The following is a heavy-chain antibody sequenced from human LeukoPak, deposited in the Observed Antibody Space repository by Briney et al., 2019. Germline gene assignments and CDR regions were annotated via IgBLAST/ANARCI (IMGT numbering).Heavy chain of an antibody. Sequence: SETLSLTCAVYGGSFSGYYWSWIRQPPGKGLEWIGEINHSGSTNYNPSLKSRVTISVDTSKNQFSLKLSSVTAADTAVYYCARPPRGHRSVELDYWGQGTLVTVSS. J-gene: IGHJ4*02. CDR3: ARPPRGHRSVELDY. CDR2: INHSGST. D-gene: IGHD3-10*01. V-gene: IGHV4-34*01. CDR1: GGSFSGYY.